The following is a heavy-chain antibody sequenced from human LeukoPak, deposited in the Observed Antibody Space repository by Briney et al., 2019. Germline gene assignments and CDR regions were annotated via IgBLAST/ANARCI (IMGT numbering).Heavy chain of an antibody. Sequence: PSETLSLTCTVSGGSISSYYWSWIRQPPGKGLEWIGYIYYSGSTNYNPSLKSRVTISVDTSKNQFSLKLSSVTAADTAVYYCARDPSRGGSGDHYFDYWGQGTLVTVSS. D-gene: IGHD3-10*01. CDR1: GGSISSYY. J-gene: IGHJ4*02. V-gene: IGHV4-59*01. CDR3: ARDPSRGGSGDHYFDY. CDR2: IYYSGST.